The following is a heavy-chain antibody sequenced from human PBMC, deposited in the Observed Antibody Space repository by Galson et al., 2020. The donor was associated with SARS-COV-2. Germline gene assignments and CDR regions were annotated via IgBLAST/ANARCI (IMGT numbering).Heavy chain of an antibody. CDR1: GGSISSYY. CDR3: ARYYDSSGYDAFDI. J-gene: IGHJ3*02. Sequence: SETLSLTCTVSGGSISSYYWSCIRQPPGKGLEWIGYIYYSGSTNYNPSLKSRVTISVDTSKNQFSLKLSSVTAADTAVYYCARYYDSSGYDAFDIWGQGTMVTVSS. CDR2: IYYSGST. V-gene: IGHV4-59*01. D-gene: IGHD3-22*01.